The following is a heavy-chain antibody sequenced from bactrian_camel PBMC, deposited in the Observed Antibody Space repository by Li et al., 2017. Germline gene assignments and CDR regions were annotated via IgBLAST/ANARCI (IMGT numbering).Heavy chain of an antibody. V-gene: IGHV3S40*01. J-gene: IGHJ4*01. CDR2: INSVGGFT. D-gene: IGHD2*01. Sequence: VQLVESGGGLVQPGGSLRLSCAASGFTFSNYAINWVRQVPGKGLEWVSAINSVGGFTYYADSVRGRFTVSRDNAKNVVYLQLNSLNTEDMAMYFCAARTHYTCSDWSWPYNYWGQGTQVTVS. CDR3: AARTHYTCSDWSWPYNY. CDR1: GFTFSNYA.